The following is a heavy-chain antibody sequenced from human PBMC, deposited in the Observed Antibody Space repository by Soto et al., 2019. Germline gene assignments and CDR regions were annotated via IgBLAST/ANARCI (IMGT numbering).Heavy chain of an antibody. CDR1: GYTFTSYG. D-gene: IGHD2-15*01. CDR3: AREVGWFDP. J-gene: IGHJ5*02. Sequence: QVQLVXXGXXXXXXGASVKVSCKASGYTFTSYGISWVRQAPGQGLEWMGWISAYNGNTNYAQKLQGRVTMTTDTATSTAYMELRSLRSDETAMYYCAREVGWFDPWGQGTLVTVSS. CDR2: ISAYNGNT. V-gene: IGHV1-18*01.